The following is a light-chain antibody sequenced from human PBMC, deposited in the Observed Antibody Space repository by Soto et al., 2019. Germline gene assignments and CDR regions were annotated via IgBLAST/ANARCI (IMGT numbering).Light chain of an antibody. CDR1: QSLLHSNGYNY. CDR2: LGS. Sequence: DIVMTQSPLSLPVTPGEPASISCRSSQSLLHSNGYNYLDWYLQKPGQSPQLLIYLGSNRASGVPDRFSGSGSGTDFTLKISRVEAEDVGVHYCMQALQIYTSGQGTKLEIK. J-gene: IGKJ2*01. CDR3: MQALQIYT. V-gene: IGKV2-28*01.